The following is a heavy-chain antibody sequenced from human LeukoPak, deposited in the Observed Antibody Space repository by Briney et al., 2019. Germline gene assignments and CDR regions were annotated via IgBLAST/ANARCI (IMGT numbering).Heavy chain of an antibody. CDR1: GYTFTSYD. Sequence: ASVKVSCKASGYTFTSYDINWVRQATGQGLEWMGWMNPNSGNTGYAQKFQGRVTMTRNTSISTAYMELSSPRSEDTAVYYCARVPRLNYDILTGYYNYYYMDVWGKGTTVTVSS. CDR3: ARVPRLNYDILTGYYNYYYMDV. D-gene: IGHD3-9*01. J-gene: IGHJ6*03. V-gene: IGHV1-8*01. CDR2: MNPNSGNT.